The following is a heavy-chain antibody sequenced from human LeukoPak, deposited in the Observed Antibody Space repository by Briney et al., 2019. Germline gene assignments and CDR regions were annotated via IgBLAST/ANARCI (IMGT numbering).Heavy chain of an antibody. V-gene: IGHV5-51*01. CDR2: IYPGDSDT. Sequence: GESLKISCETSGYNFTTYWIGWVRQMPGKGLEWMGIIYPGDSDTRYSPSFQGQVTISVDKSISTAYLQWSSLKASDTAMFYCARLGNSYCTNGVCYNNWFDPWGQGTLVVVSS. CDR3: ARLGNSYCTNGVCYNNWFDP. CDR1: GYNFTTYW. J-gene: IGHJ5*02. D-gene: IGHD2-8*01.